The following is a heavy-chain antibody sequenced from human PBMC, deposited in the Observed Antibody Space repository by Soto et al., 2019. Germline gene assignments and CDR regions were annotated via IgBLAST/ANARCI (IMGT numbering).Heavy chain of an antibody. Sequence: VASVKVSCKASGYTFTSYGISWVRQAPGQGLEWMGWVSAYNGNTNYAQKLQGGVTMTTDTSTSTAFMELRSLRSDDTAVYYCARVDFWSGYYMAWFDPWGQGTLVTVSS. V-gene: IGHV1-18*04. CDR1: GYTFTSYG. CDR2: VSAYNGNT. D-gene: IGHD3-3*01. CDR3: ARVDFWSGYYMAWFDP. J-gene: IGHJ5*02.